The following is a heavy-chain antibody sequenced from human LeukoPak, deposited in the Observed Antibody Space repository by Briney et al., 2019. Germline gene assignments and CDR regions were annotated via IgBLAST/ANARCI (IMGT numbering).Heavy chain of an antibody. D-gene: IGHD3-22*01. V-gene: IGHV3-23*01. CDR1: GFTFSSYA. J-gene: IGHJ4*02. Sequence: GGSLRLSCAASGFTFSSYAMSWVRQAPGKGLERVSSISGSGDGTHYADSVKGRFTISRDDSKNTLYLQMNSLRAEDTAVYYCAKLRDYYDSSGQFDYWGQGTLVTVS. CDR2: ISGSGDGT. CDR3: AKLRDYYDSSGQFDY.